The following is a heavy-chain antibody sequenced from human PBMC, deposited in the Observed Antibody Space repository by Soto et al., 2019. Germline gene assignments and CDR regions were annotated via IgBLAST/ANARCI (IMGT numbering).Heavy chain of an antibody. CDR1: GFTFSSYG. CDR2: ISSSSSTI. D-gene: IGHD3-22*01. Sequence: GGSLRLSCAASGFTFSSYGMNWVRQAPGKGLEWVSYISSSSSTIYYADSVKGRFTISRDNAKNSLYLQMNSLRDEDTAVYYCARNLYYYDSSGYRYWGQGTLVTVSS. V-gene: IGHV3-48*02. J-gene: IGHJ4*02. CDR3: ARNLYYYDSSGYRY.